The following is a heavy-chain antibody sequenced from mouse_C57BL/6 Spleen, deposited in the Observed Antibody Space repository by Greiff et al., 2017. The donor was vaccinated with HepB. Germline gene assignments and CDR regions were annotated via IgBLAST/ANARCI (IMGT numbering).Heavy chain of an antibody. J-gene: IGHJ4*01. CDR2: INPGSGGT. D-gene: IGHD1-1*01. Sequence: QVQLKQSGAELVRPGTSVKVSCKASGYAFTNYLIEWVKQRPGQGLEWIGVINPGSGGTNYNEKFKGKATLTADKSSSTAYMQLSSLTSEDSAVYFCARKDYYGSSYYAMDYWGQGTSVTVSS. V-gene: IGHV1-54*01. CDR3: ARKDYYGSSYYAMDY. CDR1: GYAFTNYL.